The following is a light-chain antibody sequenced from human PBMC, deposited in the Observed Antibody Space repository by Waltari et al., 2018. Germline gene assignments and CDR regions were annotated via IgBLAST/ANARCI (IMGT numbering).Light chain of an antibody. CDR1: TSDVGGSNY. CDR3: SSYTSSSTKV. Sequence: QSALTQPASVSGSPGQSRTIPCTGPTSDVGGSNYSSWYQQHPGKAPKLMIYDVSERPSGVSNRFSGSKSGNTASLTISGLQAEDEADYYCSSYTSSSTKVFGGGTKLTVL. J-gene: IGLJ2*01. CDR2: DVS. V-gene: IGLV2-14*01.